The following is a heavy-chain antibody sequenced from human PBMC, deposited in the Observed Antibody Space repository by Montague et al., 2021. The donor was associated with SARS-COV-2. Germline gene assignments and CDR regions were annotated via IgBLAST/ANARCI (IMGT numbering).Heavy chain of an antibody. CDR1: GTSFSGYY. CDR3: ARLRDGVVPSPILGVGPYYAYYYRDV. Sequence: SDTLSLTSAVHGTSFSGYYWNWIRQPPGKGLEWIGEINHGGSTKYSPSLKSRLPISADTSKNQFSLKLTSVAAADTAVYYCARLRDGVVPSPILGVGPYYAYYYRDVWGRGTTVTVSS. D-gene: IGHD3-10*01. CDR2: INHGGST. J-gene: IGHJ6*03. V-gene: IGHV4-34*01.